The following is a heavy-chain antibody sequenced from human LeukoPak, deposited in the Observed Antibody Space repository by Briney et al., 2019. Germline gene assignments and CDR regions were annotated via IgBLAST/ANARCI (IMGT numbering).Heavy chain of an antibody. CDR1: GYTFTGYY. J-gene: IGHJ6*03. CDR2: INPNSGGT. Sequence: ASVKVSCKASGYTFTGYYMHWVRQAPGQGLEWMGWINPNSGGTNYAQKFQGRVTMTRDTSISTAYMELSRLRFDDTAVYYCARKGYSGYHYYYYMDVWGKGTTVTISS. CDR3: ARKGYSGYHYYYYMDV. D-gene: IGHD5-12*01. V-gene: IGHV1-2*02.